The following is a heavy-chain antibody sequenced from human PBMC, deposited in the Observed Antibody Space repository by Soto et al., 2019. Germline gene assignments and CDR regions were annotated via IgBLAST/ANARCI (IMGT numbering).Heavy chain of an antibody. CDR2: INPSSSHI. CDR3: ARGYCAAGGCYLRRHAIDV. V-gene: IGHV3-21*01. Sequence: ESGGGLVMPGGSLRLSCAASGFTFSTYHMNWVRQAPGKGLEWVSSINPSSSHIYYADSVRGRFTISRDNSKNSMDLQMNSLRTEDAAVYYCARGYCAAGGCYLRRHAIDVWGQGTMVTVSS. J-gene: IGHJ3*01. D-gene: IGHD2-8*02. CDR1: GFTFSTYH.